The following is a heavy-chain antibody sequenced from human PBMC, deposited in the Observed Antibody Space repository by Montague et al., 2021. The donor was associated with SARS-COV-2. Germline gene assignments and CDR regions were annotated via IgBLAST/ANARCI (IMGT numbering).Heavy chain of an antibody. J-gene: IGHJ6*02. V-gene: IGHV4-34*01. D-gene: IGHD2-15*01. Sequence: SETLSLTCAVYGGSFSSYWGWIRQPPRRGLEWVGQISHRGGTNYNPSLKSRVAISVDTSKNQVSLKLSSVTAADTAVYYCASHCGGGRCYFGMDVWGQGTTVAGS. CDR3: ASHCGGGRCYFGMDV. CDR1: GGSFSSY. CDR2: ISHRGGT.